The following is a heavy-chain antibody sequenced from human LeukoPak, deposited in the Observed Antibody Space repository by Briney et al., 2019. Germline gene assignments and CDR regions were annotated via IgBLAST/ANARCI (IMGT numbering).Heavy chain of an antibody. CDR3: ARDAGLWLGELSRFDP. J-gene: IGHJ5*02. D-gene: IGHD3-10*01. CDR2: IYTIGST. CDR1: GGSISSYY. V-gene: IGHV4-4*07. Sequence: PSETLSLTCTVSGGSISSYYWSWIRQPAGKGLEWIGRIYTIGSTNYNPSLKSRVTMSVDTSKTQFSLKLSSVTAADTAVYYCARDAGLWLGELSRFDPWGQGTLVTVSS.